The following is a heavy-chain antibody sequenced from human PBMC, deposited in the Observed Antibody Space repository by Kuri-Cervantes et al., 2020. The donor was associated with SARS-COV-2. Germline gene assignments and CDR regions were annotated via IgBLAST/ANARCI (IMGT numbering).Heavy chain of an antibody. Sequence: SGPTLVKPTQTLTLTCSFSGFSLSSTGVAVGWIRQPPGKALEWLALISWDDDKRYSPSLKSRVTITTDASRNHVVLTMTNMDPVDTATYYCARSVVPAPVGFDYWGQGTLVAVSS. CDR2: ISWDDDK. CDR1: GFSLSSTGVA. CDR3: ARSVVPAPVGFDY. V-gene: IGHV2-5*02. D-gene: IGHD2-2*01. J-gene: IGHJ4*02.